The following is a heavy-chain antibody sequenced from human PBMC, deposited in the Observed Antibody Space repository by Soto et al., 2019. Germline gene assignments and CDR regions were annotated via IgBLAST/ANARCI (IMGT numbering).Heavy chain of an antibody. CDR3: AIKRCSRSGFRPNVDF. J-gene: IGHJ4*02. V-gene: IGHV4-34*01. CDR2: INDSGST. D-gene: IGHD2-2*01. Sequence: QVQLQQWGAGLLKPSETLSLTCAVYGGSFSGYYWSWIRQSAGKGLERIGEINDSGSTNYNRSLKCRVTISEDTSKNQFSLRLRSLTAADTAVYYCAIKRCSRSGFRPNVDFWGQVTLVTVSS. CDR1: GGSFSGYY.